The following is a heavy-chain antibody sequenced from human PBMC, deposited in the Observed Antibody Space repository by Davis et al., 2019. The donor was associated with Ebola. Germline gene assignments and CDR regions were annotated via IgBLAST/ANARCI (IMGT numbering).Heavy chain of an antibody. CDR3: VTFLEQWLAY. CDR1: GYTFTSYA. V-gene: IGHV1-3*01. Sequence: AASVKVSCKASGYTFTSYAMHWVRQAPGQRLEWMGWINAGNGNTDYSQKFQVRVTITRDTSASTAYMELSSLRSDDTAVYYCVTFLEQWLAYWGQGTLVTVSS. CDR2: INAGNGNT. D-gene: IGHD6-19*01. J-gene: IGHJ4*02.